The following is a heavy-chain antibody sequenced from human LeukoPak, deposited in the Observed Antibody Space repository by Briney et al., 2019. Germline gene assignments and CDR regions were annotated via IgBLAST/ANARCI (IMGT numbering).Heavy chain of an antibody. CDR3: ARVSGYDWESFYDY. Sequence: SQTLSLTCTVSGGSISSGSYYWSWIRQPPGKGLEWIGYIYYSGSTNYNPSLKSRVTISVDTSKKQFSLKLRSVTAADTAVYYCARVSGYDWESFYDYWGQGTLVTVSS. V-gene: IGHV4-61*01. CDR2: IYYSGST. CDR1: GGSISSGSYY. D-gene: IGHD5-12*01. J-gene: IGHJ4*02.